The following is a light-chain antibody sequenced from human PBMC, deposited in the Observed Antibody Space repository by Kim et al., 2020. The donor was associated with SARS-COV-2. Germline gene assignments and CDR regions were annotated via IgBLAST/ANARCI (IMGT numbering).Light chain of an antibody. Sequence: GQRVTISCFGSSSNIGSQTVNWYQQFPGTVPKLLIYHNSLRPSGVPARFSGSKSGTSASLAISGLQSEDEADYYCTTWDVSLSAWVFGGGTKLTVL. CDR3: TTWDVSLSAWV. CDR2: HNS. V-gene: IGLV1-44*01. CDR1: SSNIGSQT. J-gene: IGLJ3*02.